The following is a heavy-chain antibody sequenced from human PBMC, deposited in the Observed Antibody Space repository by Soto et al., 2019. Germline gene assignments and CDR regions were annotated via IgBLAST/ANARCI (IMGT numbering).Heavy chain of an antibody. J-gene: IGHJ5*02. Sequence: QVQLQQWGAGLLKPSETLSLTCAVYGGSFSGYYWSWIRQPPGKGLEWIGEINHSGSTNYNPSLKSRVTISVDTSTTQFSLKLSSGTAADTAVYYCARGLVRDIVVVVADSLSSGPWFDPWGQGTLVTVSS. CDR1: GGSFSGYY. D-gene: IGHD2-15*01. CDR2: INHSGST. CDR3: ARGLVRDIVVVVADSLSSGPWFDP. V-gene: IGHV4-34*01.